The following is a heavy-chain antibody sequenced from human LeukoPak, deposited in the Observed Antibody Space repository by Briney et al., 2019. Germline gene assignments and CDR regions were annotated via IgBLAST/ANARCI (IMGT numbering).Heavy chain of an antibody. D-gene: IGHD2-2*01. CDR2: IYSGGST. J-gene: IGHJ4*02. Sequence: PGGSLRLSCAASGFSVSSNYMNWVRQAPGKGLEWVSVIYSGGSTYYADSVKGRFTISRDNSKNTLYLQMNSLRAEDTAVYYCAKDSTRGIVVVPAAIWGQGTLVTVSS. CDR1: GFSVSSNY. V-gene: IGHV3-53*01. CDR3: AKDSTRGIVVVPAAI.